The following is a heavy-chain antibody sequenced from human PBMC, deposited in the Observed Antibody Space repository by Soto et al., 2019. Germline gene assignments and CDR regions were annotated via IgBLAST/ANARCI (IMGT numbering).Heavy chain of an antibody. Sequence: SETLSLTCPVPGGSISSYYWSWIRQPPGKGLEWIGYIYNSGSTNYNPSLKSRVTISGDTSKNQFSLKVSSVTAADTAVYYCARGKGDASDLRPFDYWGQGTLVTVS. D-gene: IGHD2-2*01. J-gene: IGHJ4*02. V-gene: IGHV4-59*01. CDR1: GGSISSYY. CDR3: ARGKGDASDLRPFDY. CDR2: IYNSGST.